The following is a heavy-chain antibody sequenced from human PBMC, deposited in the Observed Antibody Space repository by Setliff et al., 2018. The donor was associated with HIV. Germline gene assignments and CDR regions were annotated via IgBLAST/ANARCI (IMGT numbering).Heavy chain of an antibody. Sequence: PGGSLRLSCAASGFTFSRYWMHWVRQAPGQGLVWVSGINNDTTTTAYADSVKGRFSISRDNAKNTLYLQMNDLRGEDTAVYYCAILSYSSGWGQGTQVTVSS. J-gene: IGHJ4*02. CDR2: INNDTTTT. CDR1: GFTFSRYW. V-gene: IGHV3-74*01. CDR3: AILSYSSG. D-gene: IGHD1-26*01.